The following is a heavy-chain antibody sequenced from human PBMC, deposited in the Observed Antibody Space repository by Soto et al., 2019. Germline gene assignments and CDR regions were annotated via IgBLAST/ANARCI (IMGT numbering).Heavy chain of an antibody. J-gene: IGHJ4*02. CDR1: GYTFTSYD. Sequence: QVQLVQSGAEVKKPGASVKVPCKASGYTFTSYDFNCVRQATGQGPEWLGCMNPVRGDTGYSQKFQGRVTMTSDTSIRFAYMEPGSLRSEDTAVFYGASEPRNWCFVFWSRGTHVTVSS. V-gene: IGHV1-8*01. CDR3: ASEPRNWCFVF. D-gene: IGHD1-20*01. CDR2: MNPVRGDT.